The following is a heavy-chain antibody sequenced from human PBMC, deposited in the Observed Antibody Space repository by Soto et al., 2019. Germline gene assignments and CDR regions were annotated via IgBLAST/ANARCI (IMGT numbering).Heavy chain of an antibody. CDR3: RVISFDY. CDR1: GFTFSSYA. D-gene: IGHD3-22*01. CDR2: ISYDGSNK. Sequence: QVQLVESGGGVVQPGRSLRLSCAASGFTFSSYAMHWVRQAPGKGLEWVAVISYDGSNKYYADSVKGRFTISRDNSKNTLYLQMNSLRDEDTAVYYCRVISFDYWGQGTLVTVSS. J-gene: IGHJ4*02. V-gene: IGHV3-30-3*01.